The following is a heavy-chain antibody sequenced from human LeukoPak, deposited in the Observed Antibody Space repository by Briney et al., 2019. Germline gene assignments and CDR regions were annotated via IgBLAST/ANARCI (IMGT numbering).Heavy chain of an antibody. J-gene: IGHJ4*02. CDR3: ARASSYSGYDAYFFEY. V-gene: IGHV4-31*03. Sequence: ASETLSLTCTVSGGSISSGGHYWSWIRQHPGEGLEWIGYIHYSGSTYYNASLKSRVSISVDTSKNQFSLKLSSVTAADTAVYYCARASSYSGYDAYFFEYWGQGTLVTVSS. D-gene: IGHD5-12*01. CDR2: IHYSGST. CDR1: GGSISSGGHY.